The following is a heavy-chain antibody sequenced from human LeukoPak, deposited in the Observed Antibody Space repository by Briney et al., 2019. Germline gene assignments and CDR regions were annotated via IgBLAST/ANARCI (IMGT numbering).Heavy chain of an antibody. CDR2: IYYSGST. CDR3: ARVATIPTAPKINWFDP. V-gene: IGHV4-31*03. Sequence: NPSQTLSLTCTVSGGSISSGGYYWSWIRQHPGKGLEWIGYIYYSGSTCYNPSLKSRVTISVDTSKNQFSLKLSSVTAADTAVYYCARVATIPTAPKINWFDPWGQGTLVTVSS. CDR1: GGSISSGGYY. D-gene: IGHD5-12*01. J-gene: IGHJ5*02.